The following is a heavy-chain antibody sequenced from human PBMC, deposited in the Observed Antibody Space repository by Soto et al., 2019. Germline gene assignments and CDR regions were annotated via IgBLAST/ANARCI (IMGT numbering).Heavy chain of an antibody. D-gene: IGHD3-22*01. V-gene: IGHV1-69*01. CDR3: AREGASGSHIGS. Sequence: QVQLVQSGAEVKKPGSSVKVSCKASGVTFSSYAISWVRQAPGQGREWMGGIIPIFGTANYAQKFKGRVTITADESTSTAYMELSSLRSEYTAVYYCAREGASGSHIGSWGQGTLVTVSS. J-gene: IGHJ4*02. CDR1: GVTFSSYA. CDR2: IIPIFGTA.